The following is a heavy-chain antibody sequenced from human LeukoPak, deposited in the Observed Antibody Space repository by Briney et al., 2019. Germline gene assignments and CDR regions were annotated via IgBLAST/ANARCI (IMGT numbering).Heavy chain of an antibody. Sequence: GGSLRLSCAASGFTFDDYAMHWVRQAPGKGLEWVSGISWNSGYIGYADSVKGRFTISRDNAENSLYLQMNSPRAEDTALYYCAKGSYGSGSYSDYWGQGTLVTVSS. CDR2: ISWNSGYI. V-gene: IGHV3-9*01. CDR1: GFTFDDYA. D-gene: IGHD3-10*01. CDR3: AKGSYGSGSYSDY. J-gene: IGHJ4*02.